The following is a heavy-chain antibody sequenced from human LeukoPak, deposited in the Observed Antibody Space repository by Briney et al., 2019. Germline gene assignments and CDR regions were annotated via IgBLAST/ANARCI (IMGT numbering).Heavy chain of an antibody. Sequence: ASVKVSCKASGYTFTSYGISWVRQAPGQGLEWMGWISAYNGNTNYAQKLQGRVTMTTDTSTSTAYMELRSLRSDDTAVYYCARVPDPNYYDSSGYVDYWGQGTLVTVSS. D-gene: IGHD3-22*01. CDR3: ARVPDPNYYDSSGYVDY. V-gene: IGHV1-18*01. J-gene: IGHJ4*02. CDR2: ISAYNGNT. CDR1: GYTFTSYG.